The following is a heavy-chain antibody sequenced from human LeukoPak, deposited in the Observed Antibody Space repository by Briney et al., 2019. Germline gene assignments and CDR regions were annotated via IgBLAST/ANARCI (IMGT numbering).Heavy chain of an antibody. CDR1: GFSFSTNW. J-gene: IGHJ4*02. D-gene: IGHD3/OR15-3a*01. CDR2: INAEGDTT. CDR3: ARDSRLDGVCFDY. Sequence: PGGSLRLSCAASGFSFSTNWMHWVRQAPGKGLVWVSRINAEGDTTSYADSVKGRFTISRDNAKNTLFLQMNSLRVEDTAVYYCARDSRLDGVCFDYWGQGTLVTVSS. V-gene: IGHV3-74*01.